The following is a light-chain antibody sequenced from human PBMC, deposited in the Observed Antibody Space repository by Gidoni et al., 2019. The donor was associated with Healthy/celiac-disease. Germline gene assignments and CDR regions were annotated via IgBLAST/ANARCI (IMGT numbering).Light chain of an antibody. CDR1: SSDVGCYNY. CDR2: DVS. CDR3: CSYAGSYTFT. V-gene: IGLV2-11*01. J-gene: IGLJ1*01. Sequence: QSALTQPRSVSGSPGQSVTISCTGTSSDVGCYNYVSWYQQHPGKATKLMIYDVSKRPSGVPDRFSGSKSGNTASLTISGLQAEDEADYYCCSYAGSYTFTFGTGTKVTVL.